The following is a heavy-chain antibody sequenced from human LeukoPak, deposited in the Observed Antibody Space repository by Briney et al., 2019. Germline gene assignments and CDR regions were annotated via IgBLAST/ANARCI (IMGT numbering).Heavy chain of an antibody. CDR2: ISSSSIYI. V-gene: IGHV3-21*01. D-gene: IGHD3-3*01. Sequence: GGSLRLSCAASGFTFSSYSMNWVRQAPGKGLEGVSSISSSSIYIYYADSVKGRFTISRDNAKTSLYLQMNSLRAEDTAVYYCARDGGWGQYYDFWSGYMDVWGKGTTVTVSS. J-gene: IGHJ6*03. CDR3: ARDGGWGQYYDFWSGYMDV. CDR1: GFTFSSYS.